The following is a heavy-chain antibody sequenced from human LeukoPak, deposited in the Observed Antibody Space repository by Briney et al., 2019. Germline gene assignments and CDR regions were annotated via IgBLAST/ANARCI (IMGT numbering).Heavy chain of an antibody. CDR2: ISGSGGST. D-gene: IGHD6-13*01. J-gene: IGHJ4*02. CDR3: AKDLTTTSTQQLVRLWYRDF. Sequence: PGGSLRLSCAASGFTFSSYAMSWVRQAPGKGLEWVSAISGSGGSTYYADSVKGRFIISRDNSKNTLNLQMHSLRIEDTAVYYYAKDLTTTSTQQLVRLWYRDFWGQGTLVTVSS. V-gene: IGHV3-23*01. CDR1: GFTFSSYA.